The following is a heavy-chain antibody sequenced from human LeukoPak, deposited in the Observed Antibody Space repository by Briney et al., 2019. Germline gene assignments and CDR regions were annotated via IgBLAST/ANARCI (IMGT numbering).Heavy chain of an antibody. Sequence: GGSLRLSCAASGFSFDDYGMSWVRQVPGKGLEWVCDINWSGGSIIYADSVKGRFTISRDNARNSLYLQMNSLRDVDTALYYCARHRVNSGSYLALDYWGQGILVTVSS. CDR1: GFSFDDYG. D-gene: IGHD1-26*01. CDR3: ARHRVNSGSYLALDY. CDR2: INWSGGSI. J-gene: IGHJ4*02. V-gene: IGHV3-20*04.